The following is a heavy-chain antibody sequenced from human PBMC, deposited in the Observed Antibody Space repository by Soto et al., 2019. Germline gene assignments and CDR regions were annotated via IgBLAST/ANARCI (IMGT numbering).Heavy chain of an antibody. J-gene: IGHJ4*02. V-gene: IGHV3-66*01. Sequence: EVQLVESGGGLVQPGGSLRLSCAASGFSVSSNSMNWVRQAPGKGLEWVALIYSGGSTYYADSVKGRFTISKDTSKNTRYLQVNSLRAEDMAVYYCATDRGGSLDFWGQGTLVTVSS. D-gene: IGHD3-16*01. CDR1: GFSVSSNS. CDR3: ATDRGGSLDF. CDR2: IYSGGST.